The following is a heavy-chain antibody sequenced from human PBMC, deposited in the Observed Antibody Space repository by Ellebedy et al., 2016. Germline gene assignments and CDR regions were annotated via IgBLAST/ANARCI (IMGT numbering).Heavy chain of an antibody. Sequence: GGSLRLSXAASGFSVSSNDMSWVRQAPGKGLELVSLIYGGGTSYYADSVKGRFTISRDNSKKTLFLQMTSLGAEDTAVYYCVTRHNGAFDIWGQGTMVTVSS. CDR1: GFSVSSND. D-gene: IGHD1-1*01. CDR3: VTRHNGAFDI. CDR2: IYGGGTS. V-gene: IGHV3-53*01. J-gene: IGHJ3*02.